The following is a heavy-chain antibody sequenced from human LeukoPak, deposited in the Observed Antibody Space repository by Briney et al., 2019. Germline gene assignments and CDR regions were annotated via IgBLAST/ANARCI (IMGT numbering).Heavy chain of an antibody. V-gene: IGHV3-9*01. Sequence: PGRSLRLSCAASGFTFDDYAMHWVRQAPGKGLEWVSGISWNSGSIGYADSVKGRFTISRDNAKNSLYLQMNSLRAEDTALYYCAKDINSLSVGATSDIWGQGTMVTVSS. CDR3: AKDINSLSVGATSDI. CDR1: GFTFDDYA. CDR2: ISWNSGSI. J-gene: IGHJ3*02. D-gene: IGHD1-26*01.